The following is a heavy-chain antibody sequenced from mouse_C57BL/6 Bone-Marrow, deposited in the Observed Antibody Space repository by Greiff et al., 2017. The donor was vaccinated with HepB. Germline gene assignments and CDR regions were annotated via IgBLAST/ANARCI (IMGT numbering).Heavy chain of an antibody. V-gene: IGHV14-4*01. CDR2: IDPENGDT. CDR1: GFNIKDDY. Sequence: VQLQQSGAELVRPGASVKLSCTASGFNIKDDYMHWVKQRPEQGLEWIGWIDPENGDTEYASKFQGKATITADTSSNTAYLQLSSLTSEDTAVYYCTTEGDYVDYWGQGTTLTVSS. J-gene: IGHJ2*01. CDR3: TTEGDYVDY.